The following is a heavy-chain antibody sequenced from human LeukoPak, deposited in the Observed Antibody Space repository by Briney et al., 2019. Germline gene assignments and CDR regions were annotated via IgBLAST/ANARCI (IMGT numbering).Heavy chain of an antibody. V-gene: IGHV1-46*01. CDR1: GYTFTTYY. Sequence: ASVKVSCKASGYTFTTYYMHWVRQAPGQGREWMGIISPSGGSTTYAQKFQGRVTMTRETSTSTVYMELSSLRSDDTAVYYCARDHGSGSYCDYWGQGTLLTVSS. CDR3: ARDHGSGSYCDY. J-gene: IGHJ4*02. D-gene: IGHD3-10*01. CDR2: ISPSGGST.